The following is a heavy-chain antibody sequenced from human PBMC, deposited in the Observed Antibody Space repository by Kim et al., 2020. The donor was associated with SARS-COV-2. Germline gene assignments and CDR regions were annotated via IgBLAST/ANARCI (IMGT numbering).Heavy chain of an antibody. V-gene: IGHV1-18*01. Sequence: ASVKVSCKASGYTFTSYGISWVRQAPGQGLEWMGWISAYNGNTNYAQKLQGRVTMTTDTSTSTAYMELRSLRSDDTAVYYCARGYYYDSSGYFPFDYWGQGTLVTVSS. CDR2: ISAYNGNT. D-gene: IGHD3-22*01. CDR3: ARGYYYDSSGYFPFDY. J-gene: IGHJ4*02. CDR1: GYTFTSYG.